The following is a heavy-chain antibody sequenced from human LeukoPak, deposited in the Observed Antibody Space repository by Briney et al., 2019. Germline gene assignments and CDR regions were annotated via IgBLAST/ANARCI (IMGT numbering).Heavy chain of an antibody. CDR3: AKRPAYSYGAYFDY. Sequence: GGSLRLSCAASGFTFSSYAMSWVRQAPGKGLEWVSAISGSGGSTYYADSVKGRFTISRDNSKNTLYLQMDSLRAEDTAVYYCAKRPAYSYGAYFDYWGQGTLVTVSS. CDR2: ISGSGGST. CDR1: GFTFSSYA. D-gene: IGHD5-18*01. V-gene: IGHV3-23*01. J-gene: IGHJ4*02.